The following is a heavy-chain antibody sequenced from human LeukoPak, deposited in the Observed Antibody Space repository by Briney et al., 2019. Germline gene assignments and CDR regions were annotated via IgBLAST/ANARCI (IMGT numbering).Heavy chain of an antibody. D-gene: IGHD3-22*01. Sequence: GASVKVSCKASGGTFSSYAISWVRQAPGQGLEWMGGIIPIFGTANYAQKFQGRVTVTADGSTSTAYMELSSLRSEDTAVYYCARDSHKQDYDSSARAEYFQHWGQGTLVTVSS. V-gene: IGHV1-69*13. CDR2: IIPIFGTA. CDR3: ARDSHKQDYDSSARAEYFQH. J-gene: IGHJ1*01. CDR1: GGTFSSYA.